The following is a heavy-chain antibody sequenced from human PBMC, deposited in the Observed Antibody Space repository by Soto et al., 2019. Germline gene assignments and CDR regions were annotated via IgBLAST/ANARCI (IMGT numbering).Heavy chain of an antibody. CDR3: ARSIVVVTAADY. J-gene: IGHJ4*02. Sequence: GASVKVSCKASGYTFTSYYMHWVRQAPGQGLEWMGIINPSGGSTSYAQKFQGRVTMTRDTSTSTAYMELSSLRSEDTAVYYCARSIVVVTAADYWGQGTLVTVSS. CDR2: INPSGGST. CDR1: GYTFTSYY. V-gene: IGHV1-46*01. D-gene: IGHD2-21*02.